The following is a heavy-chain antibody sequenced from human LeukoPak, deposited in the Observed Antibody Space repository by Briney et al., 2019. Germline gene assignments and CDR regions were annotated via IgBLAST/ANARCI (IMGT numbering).Heavy chain of an antibody. Sequence: GGSLRLSCAASGFTFSSYWMSWVRQAPGKGLEWVANIKQDGSEKYYVDSVKGRFTNSRDNAKNSLYLQMNSLRAEDTAVYYCARDRSPGGDGMGCDYWGQGTLVTVSS. CDR1: GFTFSSYW. CDR2: IKQDGSEK. D-gene: IGHD2-21*02. CDR3: ARDRSPGGDGMGCDY. V-gene: IGHV3-7*01. J-gene: IGHJ4*02.